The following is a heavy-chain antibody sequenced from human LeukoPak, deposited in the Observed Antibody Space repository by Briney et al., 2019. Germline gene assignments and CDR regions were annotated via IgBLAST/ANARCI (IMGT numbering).Heavy chain of an antibody. Sequence: GESLRISSQGSGYSFTSYWISWVRPVPGKGLEWMGSIDPSDSYTKYNPSFQGHVSLSADKSINTAHLQWSSLKASDTAIYYCARRPATDYLFDNWGQGTLVTVSP. CDR2: IDPSDSYT. CDR3: ARRPATDYLFDN. V-gene: IGHV5-10-1*01. CDR1: GYSFTSYW. D-gene: IGHD4-11*01. J-gene: IGHJ4*02.